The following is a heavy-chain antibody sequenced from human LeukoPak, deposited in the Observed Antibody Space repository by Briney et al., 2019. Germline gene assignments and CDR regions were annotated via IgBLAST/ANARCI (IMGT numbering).Heavy chain of an antibody. D-gene: IGHD5-24*01. Sequence: ASVKVCCKASGYTFTGYYMHRVRQAPGQGLEWMGWINPNSGGTNYAQKFQGRVTMTRDTSISTAYMELSRLRSDDTAVYYCAGGAGYSPLRGYGMDVWGQGTTVTVSS. V-gene: IGHV1-2*02. CDR1: GYTFTGYY. CDR2: INPNSGGT. J-gene: IGHJ6*02. CDR3: AGGAGYSPLRGYGMDV.